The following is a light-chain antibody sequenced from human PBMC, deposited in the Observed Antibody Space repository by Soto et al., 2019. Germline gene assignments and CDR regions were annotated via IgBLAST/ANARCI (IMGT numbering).Light chain of an antibody. CDR3: QHYNSYSEA. CDR2: KAS. J-gene: IGKJ1*01. V-gene: IGKV1-5*03. Sequence: DIQMTQSPSTLSGSVGDRVTITGRASQTISSWLAWYQQTPGKAPKIMSYKASTLKSGVPSRFRGSGSGTEFTLTISSLKPDDFETYYCQHYNSYSEAFGQGTKVDIK. CDR1: QTISSW.